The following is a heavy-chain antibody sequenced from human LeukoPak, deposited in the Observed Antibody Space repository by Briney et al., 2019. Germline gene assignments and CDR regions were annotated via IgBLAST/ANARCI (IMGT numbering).Heavy chain of an antibody. D-gene: IGHD3-3*01. J-gene: IGHJ4*02. V-gene: IGHV4-34*01. Sequence: PSETLSLTCAVYGGSCSGYYWSWIRQPPGKGLEWIGEINHSGSTNYNPSLKSRVTISVDTSKNQFSLKLSSVTAADTAVYYCARVGYDFWSGYHIDYWGQGTLVTVSS. CDR2: INHSGST. CDR3: ARVGYDFWSGYHIDY. CDR1: GGSCSGYY.